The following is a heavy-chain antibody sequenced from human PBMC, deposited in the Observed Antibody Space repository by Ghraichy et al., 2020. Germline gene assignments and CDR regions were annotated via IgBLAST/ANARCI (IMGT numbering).Heavy chain of an antibody. CDR3: AKSGTSRWYFDL. J-gene: IGHJ2*01. CDR2: IYHTVTT. D-gene: IGHD1-14*01. Sequence: SQTLSLTCTVSGDSISATTLYLALIRPSPGMRLEWIGKIYHTVTTYYNPSLKSLVTLSVDTSKNQFSLKLNSVTAADTAVYFCAKSGTSRWYFDLWGRGTL. V-gene: IGHV4-39*01. CDR1: GDSISATTLY.